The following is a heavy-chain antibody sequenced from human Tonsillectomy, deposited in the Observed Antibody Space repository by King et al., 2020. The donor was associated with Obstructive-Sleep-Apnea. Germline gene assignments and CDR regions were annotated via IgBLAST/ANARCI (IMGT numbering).Heavy chain of an antibody. CDR3: AREGDYAHNWFDP. J-gene: IGHJ5*02. CDR1: GGSISSYY. CDR2: VYYSGST. D-gene: IGHD4-17*01. Sequence: MQLQESGPGLVKPSETLSLTCTVSGGSISSYYWNWMRQPPGKGLEWIGYVYYSGSTDYNPSLKSRVTISVDTSKNQFSLKLSSVTAADTAVYYWAREGDYAHNWFDPWGQGTLVTVSS. V-gene: IGHV4-59*01.